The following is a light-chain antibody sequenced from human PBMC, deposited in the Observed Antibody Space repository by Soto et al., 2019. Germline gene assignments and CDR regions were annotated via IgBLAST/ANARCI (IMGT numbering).Light chain of an antibody. V-gene: IGLV1-44*01. J-gene: IGLJ1*01. CDR2: SNN. CDR1: SSNIGSNT. CDR3: AAWDDSLNGLYV. Sequence: QCVLTQPASASGTPGQRVTISSSGSSSNIGSNTVNWYQQLPGTAPKLLIYSNNQRPSGVPDRFSGSKSGTSASLAISGLQSEDEADYYCAAWDDSLNGLYVFGTGTKVTVL.